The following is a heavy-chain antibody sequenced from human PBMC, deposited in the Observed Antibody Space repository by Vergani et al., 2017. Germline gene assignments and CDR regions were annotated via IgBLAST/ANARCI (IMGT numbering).Heavy chain of an antibody. CDR2: INSAGTKT. V-gene: IGHV3-7*03. J-gene: IGHJ4*02. CDR1: GFIFSDYW. CDR3: ARSGIRAAFDY. Sequence: EIQLVESGGGMVQPGGSLRLSCSPSGFIFSDYWMTWVRKAPGKGLEWLTNINSAGTKTDDMPSMMDRFTISRDNNQNSLYLHMSNLRVEDTAVYYCARSGIRAAFDYWGQGTLVTVSS. D-gene: IGHD6-25*01.